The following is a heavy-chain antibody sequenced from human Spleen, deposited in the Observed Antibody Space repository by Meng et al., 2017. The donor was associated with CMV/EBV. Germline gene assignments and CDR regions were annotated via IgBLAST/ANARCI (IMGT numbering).Heavy chain of an antibody. CDR1: GFTFRDYY. D-gene: IGHD2-15*01. CDR3: ARDYKVVGYYGMDV. CDR2: ISSSGTTI. J-gene: IGHJ6*02. V-gene: IGHV3-11*01. Sequence: GESLKIAFAGSGFTFRDYYMSWVRQAPGKGLEWVSYISSSGTTIYYADSVKGRFTISRDSAKQSLHLQMNSLRVEDTAVYYCARDYKVVGYYGMDVWGQGTMVTFSS.